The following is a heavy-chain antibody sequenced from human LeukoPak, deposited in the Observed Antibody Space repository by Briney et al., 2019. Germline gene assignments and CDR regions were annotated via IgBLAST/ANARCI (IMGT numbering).Heavy chain of an antibody. CDR1: GGSISSYY. V-gene: IGHV4-59*01. D-gene: IGHD3-3*01. J-gene: IGHJ4*02. Sequence: SETLSLTCTVSGGSISSYYWSWIRQPPGKGLEWIGDIYYSGSTNYNPSLKSRVTISVDTSKNQFSLKLSSVTAADTAVYYCARAPNYDFWSGYGAFDYWGRGTLVTVSS. CDR2: IYYSGST. CDR3: ARAPNYDFWSGYGAFDY.